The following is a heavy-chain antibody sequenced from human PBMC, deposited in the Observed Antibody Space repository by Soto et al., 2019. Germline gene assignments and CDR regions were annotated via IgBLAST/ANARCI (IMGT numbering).Heavy chain of an antibody. D-gene: IGHD6-13*01. CDR1: GDSVSSNSAA. CDR2: TYYRSKWYN. V-gene: IGHV6-1*01. Sequence: KQSQTLSLTCAISGDSVSSNSAAWNWIRQSPSRGLEWLGRTYYRSKWYNDYAVSVKSRITINPDTSKNQFSLQLNSVTPEDTAVYYCATSLGSSSWNLNWFDPWGQGTLVTVSS. CDR3: ATSLGSSSWNLNWFDP. J-gene: IGHJ5*02.